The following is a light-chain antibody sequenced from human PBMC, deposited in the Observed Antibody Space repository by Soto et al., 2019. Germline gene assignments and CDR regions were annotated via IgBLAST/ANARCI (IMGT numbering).Light chain of an antibody. CDR1: VLAKKY. CDR3: YSAADNNLNYV. V-gene: IGLV3-27*01. CDR2: KDS. Sequence: SYALTQPSSVSVSPGQTARITCSGDVLAKKYARWFQQKPGQAPVLVIYKDSERPSGIPERFSGSSSGTTVTLTISGAQVEDEADYYCYSAADNNLNYVFGTGTKVTVL. J-gene: IGLJ1*01.